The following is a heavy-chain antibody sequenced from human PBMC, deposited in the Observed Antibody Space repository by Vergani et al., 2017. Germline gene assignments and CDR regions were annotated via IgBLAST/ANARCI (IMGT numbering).Heavy chain of an antibody. Sequence: QMQLVESGGGVVQPGGSLRLSCVASGFAFDTYGMHWVRQAPGKGLELVAFIRFDGINKFYSDSVKGRFSIDRDNSKKTQELQMSGLTGDDTAMYYCARDELRDAFDLWGQGTLVIVSS. CDR1: GFAFDTYG. CDR2: IRFDGINK. CDR3: ARDELRDAFDL. D-gene: IGHD2-21*01. V-gene: IGHV3-30*02. J-gene: IGHJ3*01.